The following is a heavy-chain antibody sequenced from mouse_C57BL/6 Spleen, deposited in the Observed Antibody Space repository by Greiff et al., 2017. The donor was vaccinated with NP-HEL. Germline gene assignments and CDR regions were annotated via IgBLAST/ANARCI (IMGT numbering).Heavy chain of an antibody. V-gene: IGHV1-59*01. J-gene: IGHJ2*01. Sequence: VQLQQSGAELVRPGTSVKLSCKASGYTFTSYWMHWVKQRPGQGLEWIGVIDPSDSYTNYNQKFKGKATLTVDTSSSTAYMQLSSLTSEDSAVYYCATTVVATKGVDYWGQGTTLTVSS. D-gene: IGHD1-1*01. CDR3: ATTVVATKGVDY. CDR2: IDPSDSYT. CDR1: GYTFTSYW.